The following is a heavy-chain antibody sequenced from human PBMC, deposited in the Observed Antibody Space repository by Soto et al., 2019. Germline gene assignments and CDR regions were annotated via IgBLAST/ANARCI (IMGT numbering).Heavy chain of an antibody. CDR1: GYTVSDHD. D-gene: IGHD1-1*01. CDR3: ARVGGNWNDDSFDY. Sequence: QVQLVQSGAEVKKPGASVKVSCKASGYTVSDHDINWVRQASGQGPEWLGWMNPNSGDTGYAHNFQGRVTMTRDTSKRTAYLELSSLRSEDTAVHYCARVGGNWNDDSFDYWGQGTLVTVSS. J-gene: IGHJ4*02. CDR2: MNPNSGDT. V-gene: IGHV1-8*01.